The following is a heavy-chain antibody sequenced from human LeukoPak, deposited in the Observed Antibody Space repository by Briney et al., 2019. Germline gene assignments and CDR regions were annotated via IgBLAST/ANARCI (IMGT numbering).Heavy chain of an antibody. D-gene: IGHD6-13*01. CDR3: ARKIAAAGRHYFDY. Sequence: GGSLRLSCAASGSTFSSYAMNWVRQAPGKGLEWVSYISSSGSSISDADSVKGRFTISRDNAKNSLYLQMTSLRAEDTAIYYCARKIAAAGRHYFDYWGQGTLVTVSS. V-gene: IGHV3-48*03. CDR1: GSTFSSYA. J-gene: IGHJ4*02. CDR2: ISSSGSSI.